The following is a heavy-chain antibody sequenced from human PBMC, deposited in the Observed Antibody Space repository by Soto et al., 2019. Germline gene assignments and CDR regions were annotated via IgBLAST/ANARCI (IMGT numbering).Heavy chain of an antibody. V-gene: IGHV3-23*01. D-gene: IGHD2-15*01. CDR1: GSTFSSYA. CDR2: ISGSGGST. J-gene: IGHJ1*01. CDR3: AKFPTYLVVVVAATPRYFQH. Sequence: EVQLLESGGGLVQPGGSLRLSCAASGSTFSSYAMSWVRQAPGKGLEWVSAISGSGGSTYYADSVKGRFTISRDNSKNTLYLQMNSLRAEDTAVYYCAKFPTYLVVVVAATPRYFQHWGQGTLVTVSS.